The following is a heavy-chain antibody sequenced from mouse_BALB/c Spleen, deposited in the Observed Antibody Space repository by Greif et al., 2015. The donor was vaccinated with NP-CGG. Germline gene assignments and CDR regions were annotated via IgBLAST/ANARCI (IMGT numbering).Heavy chain of an antibody. CDR1: GYAFTNYL. CDR3: AREGDYGFAY. D-gene: IGHD2-4*01. CDR2: LNPGSGGT. Sequence: VQLQQSGTELVRPGTSVKVSCKASGYAFTNYLIEWIKQRPGQGLEWVGVLNPGSGGTNYSEKFKGKATLTADYSSSTASLQLSSLTSDVSAVYFCAREGDYGFAYWGQGTLVTVSA. J-gene: IGHJ3*01. V-gene: IGHV1-54*01.